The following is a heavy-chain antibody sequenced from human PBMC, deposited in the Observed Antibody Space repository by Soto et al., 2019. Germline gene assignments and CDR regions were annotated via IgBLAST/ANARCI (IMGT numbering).Heavy chain of an antibody. CDR2: IYPGDSDT. CDR3: ARSYSRCSYFDY. J-gene: IGHJ4*02. V-gene: IGHV5-51*01. CDR1: GYSFTIYC. Sequence: GESLTISFNGSGYSFTIYCIAWVRQMPGKGLEWMGMIYPGDSDTRYSPSFQGQVTISADKSITTAYLQWSSLSASDTAMYYCARSYSRCSYFDYCGQGARVTVSS. D-gene: IGHD6-13*01.